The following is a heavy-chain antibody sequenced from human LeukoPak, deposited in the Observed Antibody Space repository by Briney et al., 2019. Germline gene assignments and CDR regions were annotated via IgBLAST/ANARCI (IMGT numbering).Heavy chain of an antibody. D-gene: IGHD5-24*01. CDR2: IYYSGST. Sequence: SETLSLTCTVSGGSISSGGYYWSWIRQHPGEGLEWIGYIYYSGSTYYNPSLKSRVTISVDTSKNQFSLKLSSVTAADTAVYYCARGRGDGYNSRDFDYWGQGTLVTVSS. J-gene: IGHJ4*02. CDR1: GGSISSGGYY. CDR3: ARGRGDGYNSRDFDY. V-gene: IGHV4-31*03.